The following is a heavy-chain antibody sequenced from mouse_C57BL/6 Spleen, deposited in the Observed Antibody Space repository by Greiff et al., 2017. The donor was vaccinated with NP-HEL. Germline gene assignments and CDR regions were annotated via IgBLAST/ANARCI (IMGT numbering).Heavy chain of an antibody. D-gene: IGHD2-4*01. CDR3: ARSPYDYDGELYYAMDY. CDR1: GYAFSSYW. J-gene: IGHJ4*01. Sequence: VKLQESGAELVKPGASVKISCKASGYAFSSYWMNWVKQRPGKGLEWIGQIYPGDGDTNYNGKFKGKATLTADKSSSTAYMQLSSLTSEDSAVYFCARSPYDYDGELYYAMDYWGQGTSVTVSS. CDR2: IYPGDGDT. V-gene: IGHV1-80*01.